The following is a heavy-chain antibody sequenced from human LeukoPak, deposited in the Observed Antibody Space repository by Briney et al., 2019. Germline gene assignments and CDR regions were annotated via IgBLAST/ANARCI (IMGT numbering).Heavy chain of an antibody. CDR3: ALGGGYSYGFDH. V-gene: IGHV4-59*03. J-gene: IGHJ4*02. Sequence: SETLSLAYSVSGDSITNYYWSWIRQPPGKGLEWIGYIFYSGSTNYNPSLKSRVTISLDTSNNQFSLKLSSVTAADTAVYYCALGGGYSYGFDHWGQGTLVTVSS. D-gene: IGHD5-18*01. CDR1: GDSITNYY. CDR2: IFYSGST.